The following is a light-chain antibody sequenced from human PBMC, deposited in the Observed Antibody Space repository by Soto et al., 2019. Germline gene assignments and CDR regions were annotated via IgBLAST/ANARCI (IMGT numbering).Light chain of an antibody. Sequence: QSVLTQPRSVSGSPGQSVTISCTGTSSDVGGYNYVSWYQQHPGKAPKLMIYDVSKRPSGVPDRFSGSKSGNTAPLTISGLQAEDEADYYCCSYAGSFFGVFGGGTKLTVL. CDR3: CSYAGSFFGV. CDR1: SSDVGGYNY. CDR2: DVS. V-gene: IGLV2-11*01. J-gene: IGLJ3*02.